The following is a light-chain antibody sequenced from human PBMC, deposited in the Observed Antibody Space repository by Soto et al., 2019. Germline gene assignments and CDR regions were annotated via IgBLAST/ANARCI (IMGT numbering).Light chain of an antibody. J-gene: IGKJ1*01. CDR1: QGITDY. CDR2: AAS. V-gene: IGKV1-27*01. Sequence: DIQMTQSPSSLSASVGDRVTITCRASQGITDYLAWYQQKPGQVPNLLIYAASTLQSGVPSRFSGSGSGTEFTLTITGLQPEDVATYYCQNYNSAPWTFGQGTKVEIK. CDR3: QNYNSAPWT.